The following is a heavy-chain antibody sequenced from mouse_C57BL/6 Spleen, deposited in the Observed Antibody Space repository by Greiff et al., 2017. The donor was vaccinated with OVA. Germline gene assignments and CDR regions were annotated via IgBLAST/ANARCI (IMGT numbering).Heavy chain of an antibody. D-gene: IGHD3-1*01. CDR1: GFTFSDYY. CDR3: ARDRGYFFFDY. CDR2: INSDGSST. Sequence: EVKLVESEGGLVQPGSSMKLSCTASGFTFSDYYMAWVRQVPEKGLEWVANINSDGSSTYYLDSLKSRFIISRDNAKNILYLQMSSLKSEDTATYYCARDRGYFFFDYWGQGTTLTVSS. J-gene: IGHJ2*01. V-gene: IGHV5-16*01.